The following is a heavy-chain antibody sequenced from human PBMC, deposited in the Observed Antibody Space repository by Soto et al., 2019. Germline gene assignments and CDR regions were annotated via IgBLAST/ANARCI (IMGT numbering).Heavy chain of an antibody. CDR3: ARILVAYSSDY. CDR1: GYTFTSYY. Sequence: QVQLVQSGTEVKKPGASVRVSCKASGYTFTSYYMHWVRQAPGQGLEWMGIINPSSGSTSYAQKFQGRVTMTRDTSKSTVYMELSSLRSEDTAVYYCARILVAYSSDYWGQGTLVTVSS. V-gene: IGHV1-46*03. J-gene: IGHJ4*02. D-gene: IGHD2-21*01. CDR2: INPSSGST.